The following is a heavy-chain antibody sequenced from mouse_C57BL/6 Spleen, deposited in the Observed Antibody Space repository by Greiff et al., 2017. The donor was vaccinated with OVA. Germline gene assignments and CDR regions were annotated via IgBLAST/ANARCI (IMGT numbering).Heavy chain of an antibody. CDR3: ARETDYYGSFDY. Sequence: EVNLVESGGGLVKPGGSLKLSCAASGFTFSSYAMSWVRQTPEKRLEWVATISDGGSYTYYPDNVKGRFTISRDNAKNNLYLQMSHLKSEDTAMYYCARETDYYGSFDYWGQGTTLTVSS. V-gene: IGHV5-4*01. D-gene: IGHD1-1*01. CDR2: ISDGGSYT. J-gene: IGHJ2*01. CDR1: GFTFSSYA.